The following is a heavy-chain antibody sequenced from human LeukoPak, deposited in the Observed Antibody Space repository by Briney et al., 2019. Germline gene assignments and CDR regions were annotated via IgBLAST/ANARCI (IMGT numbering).Heavy chain of an antibody. Sequence: PGGSLRLSCAASGFPFSNYWMHWVRQAPGKGPVWVSRMNSDGSSISYADSVKGRFTISRDNAKNTLYLQMNSLRAEDAAVYYCATVSRSSGRGYFDYWGQGTLVTVSS. V-gene: IGHV3-74*01. D-gene: IGHD6-19*01. CDR1: GFPFSNYW. CDR2: MNSDGSSI. CDR3: ATVSRSSGRGYFDY. J-gene: IGHJ4*02.